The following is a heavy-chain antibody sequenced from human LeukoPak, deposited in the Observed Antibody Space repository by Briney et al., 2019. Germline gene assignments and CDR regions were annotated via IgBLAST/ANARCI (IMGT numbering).Heavy chain of an antibody. CDR3: ARESYDFWSGNRGNWFDP. CDR1: GFTFSSYS. Sequence: GGSLRLSCAASGFTFSSYSMNWVRQAPGKGLEWVSSISSSSSYIYYADSAKDRFTISRDNAKNSLYLQMNSLRAEDTAVYYCARESYDFWSGNRGNWFDPWGQGTLVTVSS. CDR2: ISSSSSYI. D-gene: IGHD3-3*01. V-gene: IGHV3-21*01. J-gene: IGHJ5*02.